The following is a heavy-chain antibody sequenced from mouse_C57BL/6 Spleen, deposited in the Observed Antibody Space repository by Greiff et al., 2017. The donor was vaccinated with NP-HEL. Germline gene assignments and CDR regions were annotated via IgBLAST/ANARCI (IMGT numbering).Heavy chain of an antibody. Sequence: VQLVESGPGLVAPSQSLSITCTVSGFSLTSYGVDWVRQSPGKGLEWLGVIWGVGSTNYNSALKSRLSISKDNSKSQVFLKMNSLQTDDTAMYYCASGGYYGYGGAMDYWGQGTSVTVSS. J-gene: IGHJ4*01. CDR1: GFSLTSYG. V-gene: IGHV2-6*01. CDR2: IWGVGST. CDR3: ASGGYYGYGGAMDY. D-gene: IGHD2-2*01.